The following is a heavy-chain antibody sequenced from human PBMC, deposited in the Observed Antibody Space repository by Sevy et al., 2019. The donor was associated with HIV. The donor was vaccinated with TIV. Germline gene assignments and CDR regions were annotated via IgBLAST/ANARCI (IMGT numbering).Heavy chain of an antibody. CDR2: IYYSGST. V-gene: IGHV4-61*01. CDR3: VREGEGTIIPDSYYMDL. D-gene: IGHD1-1*01. J-gene: IGHJ6*03. CDR1: GGSVSSGSYY. Sequence: SETLSLTCTVSGGSVSSGSYYWSWIRQPPGKGLEWIGYIYYSGSTNYNPSLKSRVTISVDTSKNQFSLKLSSVTTADTAVYYCVREGEGTIIPDSYYMDLWGKGTTVTVSS.